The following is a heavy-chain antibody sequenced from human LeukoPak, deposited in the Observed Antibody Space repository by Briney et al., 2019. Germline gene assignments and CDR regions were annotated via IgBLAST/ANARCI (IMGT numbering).Heavy chain of an antibody. J-gene: IGHJ5*02. CDR2: IPGSGGGT. V-gene: IGHV3-23*01. CDR3: AREDSYGTPDDTGFDP. Sequence: GGSLRLSCAASGFTFNSYAMSWVRQAPGKGLEWVSAIPGSGGGTYYADSVKGRFTISRDNSKYTLYLQMNSLRAEDTAVYYCAREDSYGTPDDTGFDPGGQGTLVTVSS. D-gene: IGHD5-18*01. CDR1: GFTFNSYA.